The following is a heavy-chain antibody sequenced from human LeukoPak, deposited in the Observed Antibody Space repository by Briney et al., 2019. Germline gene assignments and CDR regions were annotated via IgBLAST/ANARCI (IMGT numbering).Heavy chain of an antibody. V-gene: IGHV3-7*01. J-gene: IGHJ4*02. D-gene: IGHD1-26*01. CDR2: INQDGSET. CDR1: GFPFTNYW. CDR3: ATDRKVGAGVPRFDY. Sequence: PGGSLRLSCAASGFPFTNYWMIWVRQAPGKRPKWVGNINQDGSETNYVDSVKGRFSVSRDNAKTSLYLQMNSLRPEDTAVYYCATDRKVGAGVPRFDYWGQGALVTVPS.